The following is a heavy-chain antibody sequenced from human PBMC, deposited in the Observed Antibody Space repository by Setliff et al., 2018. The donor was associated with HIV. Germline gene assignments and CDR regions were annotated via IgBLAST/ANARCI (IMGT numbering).Heavy chain of an antibody. V-gene: IGHV3-53*01. CDR2: IYSDGRT. CDR1: GLTFDDFG. CDR3: AKGVKWLDP. D-gene: IGHD3-16*01. Sequence: PGGSLRLSCAASGLTFDDFGMSWVRQAPGKGLEWVSFIYSDGRTYYAESVKGRFTISRDDSKNTLYLQMHSLGVEDTAAYYCAKGVKWLDPWGQGIKVTVSS. J-gene: IGHJ5*02.